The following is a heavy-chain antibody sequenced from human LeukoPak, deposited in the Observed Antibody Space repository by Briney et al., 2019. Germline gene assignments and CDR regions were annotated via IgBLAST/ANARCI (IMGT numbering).Heavy chain of an antibody. D-gene: IGHD2-2*02. V-gene: IGHV3-48*02. J-gene: IGHJ3*02. CDR1: GFTVSSNY. CDR3: ARGRAGPAAIAIDAFDI. Sequence: GGSLRLSCAASGFTVSSNYMNWVRQAPGKGLEWVSYISSSSSTIYYADSVKGRFTISRDNAKNSLYLQMNSLRDEDTAVYYCARGRAGPAAIAIDAFDIWGQGTMVTVSS. CDR2: ISSSSSTI.